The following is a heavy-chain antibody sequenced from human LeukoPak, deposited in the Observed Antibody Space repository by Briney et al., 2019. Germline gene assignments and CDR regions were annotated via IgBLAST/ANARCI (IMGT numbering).Heavy chain of an antibody. CDR3: ARGRYYYDSRGYYKQYYFDY. Sequence: SQTLPLTCTVAGGSISRGGYYWTWIRQHPGKGLEWIGYIYHSGSTYYNPSLKSRVTLSVDTSRSQFALNLSSVTAADTAVYYCARGRYYYDSRGYYKQYYFDYWGQGTLVTVSS. D-gene: IGHD3-22*01. CDR1: GGSISRGGYY. CDR2: IYHSGST. V-gene: IGHV4-31*03. J-gene: IGHJ4*02.